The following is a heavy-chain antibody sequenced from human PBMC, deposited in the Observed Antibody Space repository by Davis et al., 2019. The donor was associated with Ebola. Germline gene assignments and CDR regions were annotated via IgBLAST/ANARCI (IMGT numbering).Heavy chain of an antibody. J-gene: IGHJ4*02. CDR1: GGSFSSHP. D-gene: IGHD3-9*01. V-gene: IGHV1-69*13. Sequence: PVKVSCKTSGGSFSSHPISWVRQAPRQGLKWMGGIIPIFDTPHYAQKFQGRITITADASTSTAYMELSSLRSEDTATYFCARDFDGGNYYFDYWGPGTPVTVSS. CDR2: IIPIFDTP. CDR3: ARDFDGGNYYFDY.